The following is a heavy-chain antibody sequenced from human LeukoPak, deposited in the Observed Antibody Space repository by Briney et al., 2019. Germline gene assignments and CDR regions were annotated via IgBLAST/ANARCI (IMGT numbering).Heavy chain of an antibody. J-gene: IGHJ6*02. CDR1: GGSISSSSYY. V-gene: IGHV4-39*01. CDR2: IYYSGST. D-gene: IGHD7-27*01. Sequence: SETLSLTCTVSGGSISSSSYYWGWIRQPPGKGLEWIGSIYYSGSTYYNPSLKSRVTISVDTSKNQFSLKLSSVTAADTAVYCCASPALTGDYYYYYYGMDVWGQGTTVTVSS. CDR3: ASPALTGDYYYYYYGMDV.